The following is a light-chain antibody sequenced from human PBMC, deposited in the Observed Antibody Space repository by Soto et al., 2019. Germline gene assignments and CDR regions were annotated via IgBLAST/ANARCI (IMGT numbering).Light chain of an antibody. CDR2: EAS. CDR3: QQYSVYPWT. V-gene: IGKV1-5*03. J-gene: IGKJ1*01. CDR1: QSISTW. Sequence: DIQMTQSPSTLSASVGDRVAITCRASQSISTWLAWYQQKPGKAPNLLIYEASNLEGGVTSRFSGSGSGTEFTLSISSLQPDDVATYYCQQYSVYPWTFGQGTKVEI.